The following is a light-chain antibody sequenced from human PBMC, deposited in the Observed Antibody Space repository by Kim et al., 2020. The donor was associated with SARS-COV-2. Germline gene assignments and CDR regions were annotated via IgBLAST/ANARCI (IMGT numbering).Light chain of an antibody. J-gene: IGKJ2*01. Sequence: DIVMTQSPLSLPVTPGEPASISCRSSQSLLHSNGYNSLDWYLQKPGQSPQLLIYLGSNRASGVPDRFTGSGSGTDFTLKISRVEAEDVGVYYGMQALQTPYTFGQGTKLEI. CDR2: LGS. V-gene: IGKV2-28*01. CDR3: MQALQTPYT. CDR1: QSLLHSNGYNS.